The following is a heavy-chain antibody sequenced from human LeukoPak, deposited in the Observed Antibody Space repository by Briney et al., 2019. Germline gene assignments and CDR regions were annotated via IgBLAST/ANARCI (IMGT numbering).Heavy chain of an antibody. CDR3: ARHGYCTNGVCPAFDI. Sequence: PGESLKISCKGSGYSFTNYWIGWVRQMPGKGLEWMGIIYPGDSDTRYSPSFQGQVTISADKSISTAYLQWSSLKASDTAMYYCARHGYCTNGVCPAFDIWGQGTMVTVSS. CDR1: GYSFTNYW. CDR2: IYPGDSDT. D-gene: IGHD2-8*01. V-gene: IGHV5-51*01. J-gene: IGHJ3*02.